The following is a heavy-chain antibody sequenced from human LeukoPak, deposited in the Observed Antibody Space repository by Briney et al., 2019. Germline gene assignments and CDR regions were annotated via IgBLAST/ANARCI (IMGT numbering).Heavy chain of an antibody. V-gene: IGHV3-23*01. D-gene: IGHD3-16*01. J-gene: IGHJ4*02. CDR1: GLTFGSYI. CDR3: ATSMGGGNIDY. CDR2: ITATGSRT. Sequence: GGSLRLSCAASGLTFGSYIMSWVRQAPGKGLEWVSGITATGSRTYYADSVKGRFTISRDSSKNTLYLQLNSLGVDDTAVYYCATSMGGGNIDYWGQGTLVTVSS.